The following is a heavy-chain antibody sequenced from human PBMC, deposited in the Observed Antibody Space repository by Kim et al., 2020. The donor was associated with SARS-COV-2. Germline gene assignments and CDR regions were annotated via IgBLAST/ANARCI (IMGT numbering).Heavy chain of an antibody. CDR2: LSDSGGDT. V-gene: IGHV3-23*01. CDR3: AKKGRPARGQWCSDL. J-gene: IGHJ2*01. Sequence: GGSLRLSCAASGFTFSSFAMTWVRQAPGKGLEWVSILSDSGGDTFYADSVKGRFTIFRNNSKNTPYMQMNSLRAEDTAVYYCAKKGRPARGQWCSDLWGRGTLVTVSS. D-gene: IGHD6-13*01. CDR1: GFTFSSFA.